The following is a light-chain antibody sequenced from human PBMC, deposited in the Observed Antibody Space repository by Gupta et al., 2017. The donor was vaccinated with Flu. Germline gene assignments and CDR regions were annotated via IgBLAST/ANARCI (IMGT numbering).Light chain of an antibody. V-gene: IGLV4-69*01. CDR1: SGHSKYS. Sequence: QLVLTQSPSASASLGASVNLTCTLNSGHSKYSIAWHQQQPQKGPRYLMNVNNDGTYLKGDGIPDRFSASSSGAERYLTISSLLSEDEADYFCQTWGTGIQVVFGGGTKLTVL. J-gene: IGLJ3*02. CDR2: VNNDGTY. CDR3: QTWGTGIQVV.